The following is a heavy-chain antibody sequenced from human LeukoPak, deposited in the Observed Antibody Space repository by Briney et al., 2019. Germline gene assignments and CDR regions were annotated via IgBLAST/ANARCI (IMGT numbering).Heavy chain of an antibody. Sequence: PGGSLRLSCPASGFTFSSYWMSWLRQAPAKGLAWVANIKQDGSEKYNVDSVKGRFTISRENAKNSLYLQMNSLRAEDTAVYYCARGGPYDYIWGSYRDDAFDIWGQGTMVTVSS. J-gene: IGHJ3*02. CDR2: IKQDGSEK. CDR1: GFTFSSYW. D-gene: IGHD3-16*02. CDR3: ARGGPYDYIWGSYRDDAFDI. V-gene: IGHV3-7*01.